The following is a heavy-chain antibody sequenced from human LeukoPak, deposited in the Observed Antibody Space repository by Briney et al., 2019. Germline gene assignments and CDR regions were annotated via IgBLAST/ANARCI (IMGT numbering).Heavy chain of an antibody. CDR3: ARGYRVEAVAGTIDY. D-gene: IGHD6-19*01. CDR2: INPNSGGT. Sequence: GASVKVSCKASGYTFTGYYTHWVRQAPGQGLEWMGWINPNSGGTNYAQKFQGWVTMTRDTSISTAYMELSRLRSDDTAVYYCARGYRVEAVAGTIDYWGQGTLVTVSS. CDR1: GYTFTGYY. J-gene: IGHJ4*02. V-gene: IGHV1-2*04.